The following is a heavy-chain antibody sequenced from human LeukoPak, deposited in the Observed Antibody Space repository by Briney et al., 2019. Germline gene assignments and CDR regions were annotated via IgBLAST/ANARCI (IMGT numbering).Heavy chain of an antibody. CDR2: IYYTGST. Sequence: SETLSLTCSVSGASISSGSYYCSWIRQHPGKGLEWLGYIYYTGSTHYNPSLKSRVTISVDTSKNQFSLKLSSVTAADTAAYYCARSDSSGYYQLDFWGQGTLVTVSS. V-gene: IGHV4-31*03. D-gene: IGHD3-22*01. CDR3: ARSDSSGYYQLDF. CDR1: GASISSGSYY. J-gene: IGHJ4*02.